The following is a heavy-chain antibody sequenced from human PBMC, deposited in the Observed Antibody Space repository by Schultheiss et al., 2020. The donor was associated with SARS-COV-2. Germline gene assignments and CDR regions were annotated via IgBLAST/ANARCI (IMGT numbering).Heavy chain of an antibody. Sequence: ASVKVSCKASGGTFSSYAISWVRQAPGQGLEWMGGISAYNGNTNYAQKLQGRVTMTTDTSTSTAYMELRSLRSDDTAVYYCANLIYSSSWYWADYWGQGTLVTV. V-gene: IGHV1-18*01. CDR2: ISAYNGNT. D-gene: IGHD6-13*01. J-gene: IGHJ4*02. CDR3: ANLIYSSSWYWADY. CDR1: GGTFSSYA.